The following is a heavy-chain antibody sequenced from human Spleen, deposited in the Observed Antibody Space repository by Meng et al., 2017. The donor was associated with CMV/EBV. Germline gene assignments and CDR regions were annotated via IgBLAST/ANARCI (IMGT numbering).Heavy chain of an antibody. V-gene: IGHV1-18*04. Sequence: ASVKVSCKASGYTFTAHYFHWVRQAPGQGLEWMGWVSAYNGNTNYAQKLQGRVTMTTDTSTSTAYMELRSLRSDDTAVYYCARDDSSSWYYWGQGTLVTVSS. D-gene: IGHD6-13*01. J-gene: IGHJ4*02. CDR1: GYTFTAHY. CDR3: ARDDSSSWYY. CDR2: VSAYNGNT.